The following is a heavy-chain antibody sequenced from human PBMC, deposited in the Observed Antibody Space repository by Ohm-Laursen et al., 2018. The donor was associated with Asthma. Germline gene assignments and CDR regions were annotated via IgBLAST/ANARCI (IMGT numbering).Heavy chain of an antibody. CDR3: ARVSGGWYPPELS. V-gene: IGHV3-21*01. D-gene: IGHD6-19*01. J-gene: IGHJ5*02. CDR1: GYSFSLYS. Sequence: SLRLSCAASGYSFSLYSIHWIRQAPGKGLQWVASISTASTFIYYADSVRGRFTTSRDNAKNLVYLQMDSLRVDDTALYYCARVSGGWYPPELSWGQGSLVTVPS. CDR2: ISTASTFI.